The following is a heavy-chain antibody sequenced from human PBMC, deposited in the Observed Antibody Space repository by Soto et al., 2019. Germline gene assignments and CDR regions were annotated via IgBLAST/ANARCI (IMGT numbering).Heavy chain of an antibody. Sequence: EVQLLESGGGLVQPGESLRLSCAASGFTFSTSGMTWVRRAPGKWLEWVSGISGRGSATYYADSVKGRFTISRDDSKNTLYLQMNTIRVEVTALYYCAKDSSPVVVVASAFAFWGRGTMVTVSS. J-gene: IGHJ3*01. CDR2: ISGRGSAT. CDR1: GFTFSTSG. V-gene: IGHV3-23*01. D-gene: IGHD2-15*01. CDR3: AKDSSPVVVVASAFAF.